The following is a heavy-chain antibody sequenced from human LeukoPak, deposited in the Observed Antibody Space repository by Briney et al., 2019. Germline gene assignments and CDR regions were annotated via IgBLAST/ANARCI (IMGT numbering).Heavy chain of an antibody. Sequence: ASVKVSCKASGYTFTGYYMHWVRQAPGQGLEWMGWINPNSGGTNYAQKFQGRVTMTRDTSISTAYMELSRLRSDDTAVYYCARGITMMVPDAFDIWGQGTMVTVSS. CDR3: ARGITMMVPDAFDI. CDR1: GYTFTGYY. V-gene: IGHV1-2*02. CDR2: INPNSGGT. J-gene: IGHJ3*02. D-gene: IGHD3-22*01.